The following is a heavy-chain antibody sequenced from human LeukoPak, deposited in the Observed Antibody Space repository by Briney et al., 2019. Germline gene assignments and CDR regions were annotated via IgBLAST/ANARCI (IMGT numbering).Heavy chain of an antibody. Sequence: GGSLRLSCAASGFTFSSYAMHWVRQAPGKGLEWVAVISYDGSNKYYADSVKGRFTISRDNSKNTLYLQMNSLRAEDTAVYYCARDRGYGDYAGCVYWGQGTLVTVSS. D-gene: IGHD4-17*01. CDR1: GFTFSSYA. CDR3: ARDRGYGDYAGCVY. CDR2: ISYDGSNK. J-gene: IGHJ4*02. V-gene: IGHV3-30-3*01.